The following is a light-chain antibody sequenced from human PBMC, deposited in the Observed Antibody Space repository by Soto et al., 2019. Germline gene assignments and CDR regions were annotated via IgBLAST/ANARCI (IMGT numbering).Light chain of an antibody. J-gene: IGKJ1*01. Sequence: DIQMTQSPSTLSASVGVRVTITCRASQSISSWLAWYQQKPGKAPKLLIYDASSLESGVPSRFSGSGSGTEFTLTISSLQPDDFATYFCQQHQSYWSFGQGTKVEI. CDR2: DAS. V-gene: IGKV1-5*01. CDR1: QSISSW. CDR3: QQHQSYWS.